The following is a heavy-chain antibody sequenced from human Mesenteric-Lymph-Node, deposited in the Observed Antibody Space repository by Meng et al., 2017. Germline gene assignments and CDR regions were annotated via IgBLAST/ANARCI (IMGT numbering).Heavy chain of an antibody. Sequence: QVRVQESGPGLSKAAGTLSLTCAVSGGSISSSNCWSWVRQPPGKGLEWIGEIYHSGSTNYNPSLKSRVTISVDKSKNQFSLKLNSVTAADTAVYYCARDRFSSGSSNWFDPWGQGTLVTVSS. D-gene: IGHD3-10*01. V-gene: IGHV4-4*02. CDR1: GGSISSSNC. J-gene: IGHJ5*02. CDR2: IYHSGST. CDR3: ARDRFSSGSSNWFDP.